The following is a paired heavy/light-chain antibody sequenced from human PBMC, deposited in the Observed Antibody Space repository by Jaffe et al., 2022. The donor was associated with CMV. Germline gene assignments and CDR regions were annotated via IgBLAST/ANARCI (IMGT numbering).Heavy chain of an antibody. CDR3: VINGYYYGSGLLELGVF. D-gene: IGHD3-10*01. J-gene: IGHJ4*02. CDR1: GFTFSSYA. Sequence: EVQLVESGGGLVQPGGSLRLSCSASGFTFSSYAMHWVRQAPGKGLEYVSAISSNGGSTYYADSVKGRFTISRDNSKNTLYLQMSSLRAEDTAVYYCVINGYYYGSGLLELGVFWGQGTLVTVSS. V-gene: IGHV3-64D*06. CDR2: ISSNGGST.
Light chain of an antibody. CDR1: QSVSSSY. J-gene: IGKJ2*01. CDR2: GAS. CDR3: QQYGSSAYT. Sequence: EIVLTQSPGTLSLSPGERATLSCRASQSVSSSYLAWYQQKPGQAPRLLIYGASSRATGIPDRFSGSGSGTDFTLTISRLEPEDFAVYYCQQYGSSAYTFGQGTKLEIK. V-gene: IGKV3-20*01.